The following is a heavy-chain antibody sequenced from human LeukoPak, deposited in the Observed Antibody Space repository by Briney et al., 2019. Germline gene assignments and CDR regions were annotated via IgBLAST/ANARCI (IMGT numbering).Heavy chain of an antibody. CDR1: GFIVNTNY. D-gene: IGHD3-22*01. Sequence: GGSLRLSCAASGFIVNTNYMTWVRQAPGKGLEWVSILFGGGTAYYADSVKGRFTISRDISKNTLYLQMNSLRAEDTAAYYCARGGHSMIVAFDIWGQGTMVTVSS. CDR3: ARGGHSMIVAFDI. V-gene: IGHV3-53*01. J-gene: IGHJ3*02. CDR2: LFGGGTA.